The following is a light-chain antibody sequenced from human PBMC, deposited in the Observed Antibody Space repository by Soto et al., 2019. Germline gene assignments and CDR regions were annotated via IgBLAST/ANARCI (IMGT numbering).Light chain of an antibody. CDR2: DAS. J-gene: IGKJ1*01. CDR3: QQYNNWPRT. CDR1: QSVFNT. V-gene: IGKV3-15*01. Sequence: DIVITQSPATLSVSPGERATLSCRASQSVFNTLAWYQHKPGQAPRLLMYDASTRATGIPARFSGSGSGTEFTLTISSLQSEDFAVYYCQQYNNWPRTFGQGTKVDIK.